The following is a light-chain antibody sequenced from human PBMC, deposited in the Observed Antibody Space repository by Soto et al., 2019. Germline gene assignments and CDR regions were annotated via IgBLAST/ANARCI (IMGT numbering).Light chain of an antibody. Sequence: DIQMTQSPSSLSASVGDRDTITCLASRNIYYYLNWYQQMSGKPPKLLIYVASTLQSGVPSRFNGSGSGTDFTLTISSLQPEDFATYYCLQSYNTPHTFGQGTKL. CDR1: RNIYYY. V-gene: IGKV1-39*01. CDR2: VAS. J-gene: IGKJ2*01. CDR3: LQSYNTPHT.